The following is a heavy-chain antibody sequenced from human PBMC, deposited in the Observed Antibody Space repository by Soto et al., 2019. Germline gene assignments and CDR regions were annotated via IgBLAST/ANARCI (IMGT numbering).Heavy chain of an antibody. CDR2: FSATGVST. CDR3: ARAPRTYDFPYYFDY. J-gene: IGHJ4*01. D-gene: IGHD3-16*01. V-gene: IGHV3-23*01. Sequence: GGSLRLSCAASGFTFSTYAMGWVRQAPGKGLEWVSVFSATGVSTYNADSVKGRFTISRDNSKDTLYLEMSTLRAEDTAVYYCARAPRTYDFPYYFDYWGHGTLVTVSS. CDR1: GFTFSTYA.